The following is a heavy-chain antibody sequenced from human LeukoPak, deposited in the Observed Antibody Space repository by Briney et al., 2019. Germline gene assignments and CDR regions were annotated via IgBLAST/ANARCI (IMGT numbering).Heavy chain of an antibody. V-gene: IGHV4-34*01. J-gene: IGHJ4*02. Sequence: SETLSLTCAVYGGSFSGYYWSWIRQPPGKGLEWIGEINQSGRTDYNPSLKSRVTISVDTSNNQFSLKLTSVTAADTAVYYCARDSGASGWYGSFDYWGQGTLLTVSS. CDR3: ARDSGASGWYGSFDY. CDR2: INQSGRT. D-gene: IGHD6-19*01. CDR1: GGSFSGYY.